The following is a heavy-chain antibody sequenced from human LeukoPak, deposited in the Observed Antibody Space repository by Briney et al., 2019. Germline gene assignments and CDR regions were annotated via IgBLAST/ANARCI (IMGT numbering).Heavy chain of an antibody. Sequence: SETLSLTCAVYGGSFSGYYWSWIPQHPGKGLEWIGYIYYSGSTYYNPSLKSRVTISVDTSKNQFSLKLSSVTAADTAVYYCARGVDVWGQGTTVTVSS. V-gene: IGHV4-31*11. CDR2: IYYSGST. CDR1: GGSFSGYY. CDR3: ARGVDV. J-gene: IGHJ6*02.